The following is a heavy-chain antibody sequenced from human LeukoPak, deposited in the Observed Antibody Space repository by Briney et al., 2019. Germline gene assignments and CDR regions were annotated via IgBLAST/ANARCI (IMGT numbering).Heavy chain of an antibody. CDR1: VLSYSIHA. CDR3: ARETREAAGGSRFDS. CDR2: ISYDGSHR. V-gene: IGHV3-30*04. Sequence: GSSVRLLCAASVLSYSIHAMHGAPHTPDKAREWVTIISYDGSHRNYRDSVKSRFTISRDTSKNTLDLQIISLRREDTAVYYCARETREAAGGSRFDSWGQGTLVAVSS. D-gene: IGHD2-15*01. J-gene: IGHJ4*02.